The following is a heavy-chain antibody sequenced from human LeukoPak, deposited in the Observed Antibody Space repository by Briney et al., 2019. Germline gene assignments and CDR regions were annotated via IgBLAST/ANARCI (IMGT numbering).Heavy chain of an antibody. CDR1: GGSISSSSYY. Sequence: SETLSLTCTVSGGSISSSSYYWGWIRQPPGKGLEWIGSMYSSGRTYYNPSLKSRVTISVDTSKNQFSLKLSPVTAADTAVYYCARCGGGSCYFDYWGQGTLVTVSS. V-gene: IGHV4-39*07. CDR2: MYSSGRT. CDR3: ARCGGGSCYFDY. J-gene: IGHJ4*02. D-gene: IGHD2-15*01.